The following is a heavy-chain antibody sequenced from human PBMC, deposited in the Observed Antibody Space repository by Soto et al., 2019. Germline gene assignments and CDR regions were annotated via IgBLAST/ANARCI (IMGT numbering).Heavy chain of an antibody. CDR3: ATPTYHDALDI. J-gene: IGHJ3*02. CDR2: ISAYNGNT. Sequence: ASVKVPCKASGYTFTSYGISWVRQAPGQGLEWMGWISAYNGNTNYAQKIQGRVTMTTDTSTSTAYMELRSLRSDDTAVYYCATPTYHDALDIWGQGTMVTVSS. D-gene: IGHD1-1*01. V-gene: IGHV1-18*01. CDR1: GYTFTSYG.